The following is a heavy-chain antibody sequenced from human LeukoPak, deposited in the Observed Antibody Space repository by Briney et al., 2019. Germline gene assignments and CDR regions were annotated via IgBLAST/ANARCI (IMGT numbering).Heavy chain of an antibody. Sequence: GGSLRLSCAASGFTLSRYAMSWVRQAPGKGLEWVSAITASGADTYYADSVKGRFTISRDNSKNTLYLQMNSLRAEDTAVYYCAGAYGDYSYAFDPWGQGTLVTVSS. CDR3: AGAYGDYSYAFDP. V-gene: IGHV3-23*01. CDR2: ITASGADT. D-gene: IGHD4-17*01. J-gene: IGHJ5*02. CDR1: GFTLSRYA.